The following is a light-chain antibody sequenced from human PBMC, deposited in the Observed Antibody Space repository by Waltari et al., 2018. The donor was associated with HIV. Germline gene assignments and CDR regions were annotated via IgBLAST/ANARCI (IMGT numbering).Light chain of an antibody. CDR3: CSGENNNIWV. J-gene: IGLJ3*02. CDR2: DVT. Sequence: QFALAQPRSVSGSPGQSVSISCTGSNSDVANFNYVSWYQQHPGKVPKLIIYDVTKRPSGVPNRFSGSKSGNTASLTISGLQADDEADYYCCSGENNNIWVFGGGTKVTVL. V-gene: IGLV2-11*01. CDR1: NSDVANFNY.